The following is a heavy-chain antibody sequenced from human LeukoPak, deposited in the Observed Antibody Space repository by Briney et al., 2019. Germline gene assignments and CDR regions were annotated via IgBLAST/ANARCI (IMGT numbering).Heavy chain of an antibody. CDR1: GGSSSSSNYY. V-gene: IGHV4-39*01. CDR3: ARIDFDRRYN. Sequence: SETLSLTCTVSGGSSSSSNYYWDWIRQPPGKGLEWIGSIYYSGTTYYYPSLKSRVTVSINTSQKKFLVRVSSGTTADTDGYYCARIDFDRRYNWGQGILVTVSS. J-gene: IGHJ4*02. D-gene: IGHD3-9*01. CDR2: IYYSGTT.